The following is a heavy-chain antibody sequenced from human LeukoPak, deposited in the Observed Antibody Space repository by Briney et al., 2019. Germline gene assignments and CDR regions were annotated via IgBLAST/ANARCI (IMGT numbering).Heavy chain of an antibody. CDR3: AKDPRRYCSSTSCSGYFDY. V-gene: IGHV3-30*02. D-gene: IGHD2-2*01. CDR1: GFTFSSYG. Sequence: GGSLILSCAASGFTFSSYGMHWVRQAPGKGLEWVAFIRYDGSNKYYADSVKGRFTISRDNSKNTLYLQMNSLRAEDTAVYYCAKDPRRYCSSTSCSGYFDYWGQGTLVTVSS. J-gene: IGHJ4*02. CDR2: IRYDGSNK.